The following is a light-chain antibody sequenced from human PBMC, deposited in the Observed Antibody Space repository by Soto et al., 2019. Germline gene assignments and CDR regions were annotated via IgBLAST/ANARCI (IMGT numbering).Light chain of an antibody. CDR3: HSYDTSLSGYV. CDR2: GNS. Sequence: QSVLTHPPSVSGAPGQKVHISCTGSSSNIGAGFDAHWYQQLPGTAPKVLIYGNSNRPSGVPDRFTGSKSATAASLDITVLQAAHAADPCRHSYDTSLSGYVFGSVTKVTAL. V-gene: IGLV1-40*01. J-gene: IGLJ1*01. CDR1: SSNIGAGFD.